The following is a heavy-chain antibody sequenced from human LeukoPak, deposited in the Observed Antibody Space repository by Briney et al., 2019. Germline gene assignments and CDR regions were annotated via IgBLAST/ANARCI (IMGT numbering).Heavy chain of an antibody. CDR1: GFTFSNAW. D-gene: IGHD2-2*01. Sequence: GSLRLSCAASGFTFSNAWMSWIRQPPGKGLEWIGNIYYGGSTFYNPSLKSRVTISLDTSKNQFSLKLSSVTAADTAVYFCARQCSSTSCYSYWGQGTLVTVSS. CDR3: ARQCSSTSCYSY. CDR2: IYYGGST. V-gene: IGHV4-39*01. J-gene: IGHJ4*02.